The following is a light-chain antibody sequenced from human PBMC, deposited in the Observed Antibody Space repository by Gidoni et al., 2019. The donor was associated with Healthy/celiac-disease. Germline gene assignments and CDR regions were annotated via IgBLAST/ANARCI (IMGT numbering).Light chain of an antibody. J-gene: IGKJ2*01. Sequence: PGERANLSCRASQSVSSYLAWYQQKPGQAPRLLLYDASNRATGIPARFSGSGSGTDFTLTISSLEPEDFAVYYCQQRSNWYTFGQGTKLEIK. CDR1: QSVSSY. CDR2: DAS. V-gene: IGKV3-11*01. CDR3: QQRSNWYT.